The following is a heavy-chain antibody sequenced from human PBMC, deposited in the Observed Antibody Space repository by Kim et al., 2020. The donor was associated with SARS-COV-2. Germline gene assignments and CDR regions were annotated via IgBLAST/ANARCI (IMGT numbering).Heavy chain of an antibody. CDR1: GFAFNTYG. J-gene: IGHJ4*02. V-gene: IGHV3-30*03. D-gene: IGHD6-19*01. CDR2: ISHDGSKK. Sequence: GGSLRRSCEASGFAFNTYGMHWVRQAPGKGLEWVAVISHDGSKKHYAESVQGRFIVSRDNSKNTLYLHLNSLRREDTAVFYCARDLSTEISGWNYWGQGTLVTVSS. CDR3: ARDLSTEISGWNY.